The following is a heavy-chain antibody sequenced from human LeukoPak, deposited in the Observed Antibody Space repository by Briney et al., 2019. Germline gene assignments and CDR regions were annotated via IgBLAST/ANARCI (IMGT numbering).Heavy chain of an antibody. D-gene: IGHD6-19*01. J-gene: IGHJ4*02. CDR3: ANPPLTEQWLSYFDY. V-gene: IGHV3-23*01. Sequence: PTGGSLRLSCATSGFTFSNDAMSWVRQAPGKALEWVSTISGSGASIYYADSVKGRFTISRDNPKKTLYLQMNSLRAEDTAVYYCANPPLTEQWLSYFDYWGQGTLVTVSS. CDR1: GFTFSNDA. CDR2: ISGSGASI.